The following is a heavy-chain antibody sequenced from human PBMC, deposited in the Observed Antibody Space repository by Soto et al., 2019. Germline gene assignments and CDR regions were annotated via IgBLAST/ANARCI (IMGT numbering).Heavy chain of an antibody. CDR1: GGSISSGGYY. D-gene: IGHD5-12*01. CDR2: IYYSGST. J-gene: IGHJ3*02. CDR3: ARVDIVAADSYAFDI. Sequence: LSLTFTVSGGSISSGGYYWSWIRQHPGKGLEWIGYIYYSGSTYYNPSLKSRVTISVDTSKNQFSLKLSSVTAADTAVYYCARVDIVAADSYAFDIWGQGTMVTVSS. V-gene: IGHV4-31*03.